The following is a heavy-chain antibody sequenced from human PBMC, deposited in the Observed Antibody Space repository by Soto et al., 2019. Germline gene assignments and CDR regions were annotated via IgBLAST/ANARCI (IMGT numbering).Heavy chain of an antibody. Sequence: PGGSLRLSCAASGFTVSSNYMSWVRQAPGKGLEWVSVIYSGGSTYYADSVKGRFTISRDNSKNTLYLQVNSLRAEDTAVYYCARDHALVPAAIYYGMDVWGQGTTVTVSS. CDR2: IYSGGST. CDR1: GFTVSSNY. CDR3: ARDHALVPAAIYYGMDV. D-gene: IGHD2-2*01. J-gene: IGHJ6*02. V-gene: IGHV3-66*01.